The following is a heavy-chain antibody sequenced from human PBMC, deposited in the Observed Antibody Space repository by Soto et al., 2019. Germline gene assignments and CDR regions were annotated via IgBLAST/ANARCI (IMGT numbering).Heavy chain of an antibody. Sequence: LSLTCTVSGGSISSGGYYWSWIRQHPGKGLEWIGCIYYSGSTYYNPSLKSRVTISVDTSKNQFSLKLSSVTAADTAVYYCAGSSSSYYYYYGMDVWGQGTTVTVSS. V-gene: IGHV4-31*03. CDR3: AGSSSSYYYYYGMDV. CDR1: GGSISSGGYY. D-gene: IGHD6-6*01. CDR2: IYYSGST. J-gene: IGHJ6*02.